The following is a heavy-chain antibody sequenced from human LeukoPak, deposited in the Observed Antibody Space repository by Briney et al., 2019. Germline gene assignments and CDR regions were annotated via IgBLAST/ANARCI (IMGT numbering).Heavy chain of an antibody. CDR2: IYYSGSI. D-gene: IGHD2-2*01. CDR3: ARDRTYCSSTSCYESLGFDP. V-gene: IGHV4-59*01. Sequence: PETLSLTCTVSGGSISSYYWSWIRQPPGKGLEWIGYIYYSGSINYNPSLKSRVTISVDTSKNQFSLKLSSVTAADTAVYYCARDRTYCSSTSCYESLGFDPWGQGTLVTVSS. CDR1: GGSISSYY. J-gene: IGHJ5*02.